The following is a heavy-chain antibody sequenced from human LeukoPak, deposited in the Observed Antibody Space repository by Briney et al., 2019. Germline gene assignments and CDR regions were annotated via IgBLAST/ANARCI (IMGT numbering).Heavy chain of an antibody. CDR2: ISSSSNYI. V-gene: IGHV3-21*06. J-gene: IGHJ4*02. Sequence: GGSLRLSCAASGFTFSIYSMNWVRQAPGKGLEWVSSISSSSNYIYYADSLKGRFTISRDNAKNSLFLQMNSLRAEDTAVYYCARHRGQPYYFDYWGQGTLVTVSS. D-gene: IGHD6-13*01. CDR1: GFTFSIYS. CDR3: ARHRGQPYYFDY.